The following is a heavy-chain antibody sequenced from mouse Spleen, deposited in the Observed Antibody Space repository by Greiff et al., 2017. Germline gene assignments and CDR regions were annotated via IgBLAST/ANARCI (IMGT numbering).Heavy chain of an antibody. CDR1: GYSITSGYS. Sequence: EVKLMESGPDLVKPSQSLSLTCTVTGYSITSGYSWHWIRQFPGNKLEWMGYIHYSGSTNYNPSLKSRISITRDTSKNQFFLQLNSVTTEDTATYYCARPTDHYYGSYAMDYWGQGTSVTVSS. D-gene: IGHD1-1*01. CDR3: ARPTDHYYGSYAMDY. J-gene: IGHJ4*01. V-gene: IGHV3-1*02. CDR2: IHYSGST.